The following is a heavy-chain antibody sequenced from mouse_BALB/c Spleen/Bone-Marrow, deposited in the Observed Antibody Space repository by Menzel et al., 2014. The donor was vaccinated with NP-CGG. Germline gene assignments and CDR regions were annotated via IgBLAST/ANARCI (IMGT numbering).Heavy chain of an antibody. CDR2: ISSGGSNT. V-gene: IGHV5-12-1*01. J-gene: IGHJ4*01. Sequence: EVQRVESGGGLVKPGGSLKLSCAASGFAFSGYDMSRVRQTPEKRLEWVAYISSGGSNTYYPDTVKGRFTISRDNAKNTLYLQMNSLKSEDTAMYYCARQRGYAYAMDYWGQGTSVTVSS. CDR3: ARQRGYAYAMDY. CDR1: GFAFSGYD. D-gene: IGHD2-2*01.